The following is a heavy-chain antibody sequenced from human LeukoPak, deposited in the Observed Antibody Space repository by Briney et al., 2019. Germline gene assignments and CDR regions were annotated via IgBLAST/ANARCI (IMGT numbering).Heavy chain of an antibody. D-gene: IGHD3-3*01. J-gene: IGHJ4*02. CDR1: GFTFSSHS. Sequence: PGGSLRLSCAASGFTFSSHSMNWVRQAPGKGLEWVSSISSSSSYIYYADSVKGRFTISRDNAKNSLYLQMNSLRAEDTAVYHCANNGVVRYFDYWGQGTLVTVSS. V-gene: IGHV3-21*01. CDR2: ISSSSSYI. CDR3: ANNGVVRYFDY.